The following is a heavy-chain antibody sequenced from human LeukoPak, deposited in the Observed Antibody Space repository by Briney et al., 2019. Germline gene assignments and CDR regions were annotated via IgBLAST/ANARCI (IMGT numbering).Heavy chain of an antibody. CDR2: IYYSGST. Sequence: SETLTLTCIVSGGSISSYYWGWIRQPPGKGLEWIGYIYYSGSTKYNPSLKSRVTISVDTSKNQFSLKLSSVTAADTAVYYCARDGRDCSRTSCYSAGDYGMDVWGQGTTVTVSS. D-gene: IGHD2-2*02. V-gene: IGHV4-59*01. J-gene: IGHJ6*02. CDR1: GGSISSYY. CDR3: ARDGRDCSRTSCYSAGDYGMDV.